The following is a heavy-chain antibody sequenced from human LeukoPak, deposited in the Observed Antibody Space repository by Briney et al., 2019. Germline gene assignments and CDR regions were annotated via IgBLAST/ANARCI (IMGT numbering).Heavy chain of an antibody. CDR3: AKGREVSSYGPESMDV. V-gene: IGHV3-66*02. CDR2: IYGGGGNT. Sequence: GGSLRLSCAASGFTVSSSYMSWVRQAPGKGLEGVSIIYGGGGNTYYADSVKGRFTISRDTSKNTLYLQMNTLRVEDTAVYYCAKGREVSSYGPESMDVWGQGTTVTVSS. J-gene: IGHJ6*02. CDR1: GFTVSSSY. D-gene: IGHD5-18*01.